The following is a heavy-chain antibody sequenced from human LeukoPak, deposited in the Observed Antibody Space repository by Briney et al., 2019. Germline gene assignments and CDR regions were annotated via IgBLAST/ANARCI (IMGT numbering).Heavy chain of an antibody. Sequence: PSETLSLTCAVHNGSLSDYSWTWSRQVPGKGLIWIGGINHRGSPIYNPYPSFNRVTVLVDASKNQVYLTLRSVTAADTGLYFCGTGICDSSGLHCYMDVWDKGTTVTVSS. CDR3: GTGICDSSGLHCYMDV. J-gene: IGHJ6*03. D-gene: IGHD2-21*02. V-gene: IGHV4-34*01. CDR2: INHRGSP. CDR1: NGSLSDYS.